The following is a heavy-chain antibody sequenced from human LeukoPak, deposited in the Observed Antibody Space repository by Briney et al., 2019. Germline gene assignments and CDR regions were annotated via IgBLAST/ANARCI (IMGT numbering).Heavy chain of an antibody. CDR3: ARATVTTPLLDY. CDR1: GGSIISGSYY. J-gene: IGHJ4*02. V-gene: IGHV4-61*02. CDR2: IYTSGST. D-gene: IGHD4-17*01. Sequence: SQTLSLTCTVSGGSIISGSYYWSWIRQPAGKGLEWIGRIYTSGSTNYNPSLKSRVTISVDTSKNQFSLKLSSVTAADTAVYYCARATVTTPLLDYWGLGTLVTVSS.